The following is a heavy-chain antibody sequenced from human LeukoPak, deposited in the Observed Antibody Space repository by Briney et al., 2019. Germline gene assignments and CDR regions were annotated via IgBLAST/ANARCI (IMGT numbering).Heavy chain of an antibody. V-gene: IGHV3-21*01. J-gene: IGHJ4*02. Sequence: GGSLRLSCAASGFTFSSYSMNWVRQAPGKGLEWVSSISSSSSYIYYADSVKGRFTISRDNAKNSLYLQMNSLRAEDTAVYYCATHRGYFERPFDCWGQGTLVTVSS. CDR1: GFTFSSYS. CDR2: ISSSSSYI. D-gene: IGHD3-9*01. CDR3: ATHRGYFERPFDC.